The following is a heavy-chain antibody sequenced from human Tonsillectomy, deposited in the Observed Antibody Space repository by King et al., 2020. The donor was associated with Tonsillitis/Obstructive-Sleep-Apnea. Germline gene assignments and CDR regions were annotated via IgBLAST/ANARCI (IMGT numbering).Heavy chain of an antibody. V-gene: IGHV3-30*04. D-gene: IGHD5-24*01. CDR1: GVTFRHYA. CDR2: ISSDGSDK. Sequence: EQLVQSGGGVVQPGRSRRLSCVASGVTFRHYAMHWVRQSPGKGLEWAALISSDGSDKYYADSVKGRFTVSRDNSKNTLYLQMNFLRPEDTAVYYCARGEMATISPAFDIWGQGTMVTVSS. J-gene: IGHJ3*02. CDR3: ARGEMATISPAFDI.